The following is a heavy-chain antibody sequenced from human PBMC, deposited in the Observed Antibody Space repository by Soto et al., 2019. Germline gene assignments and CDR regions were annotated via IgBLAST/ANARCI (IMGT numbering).Heavy chain of an antibody. V-gene: IGHV3-33*01. CDR2: IWYDGSNN. J-gene: IGHJ4*02. CDR1: GFTFSSYG. Sequence: PGGSLRLSCAASGFTFSSYGMHWVRQAPGKGLEWVAVIWYDGSNNYYADSVKGRFTISRDNSKNTLYLQMNSLRAEDTAVYYCARDNYDSSGSLNYWGQGTLVTVSS. CDR3: ARDNYDSSGSLNY. D-gene: IGHD3-22*01.